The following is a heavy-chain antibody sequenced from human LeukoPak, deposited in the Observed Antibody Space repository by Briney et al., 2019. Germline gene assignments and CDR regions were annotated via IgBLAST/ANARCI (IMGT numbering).Heavy chain of an antibody. Sequence: SETLSLTCSVSGGSISSYWWSWIRQPAGKGLEFIGRIYTTGRTNYNPSLRSRVSMSVDTSKNKFSLELRSVTAADTAVYFCARAGYTISSYRFDYWGQGALVTVSS. CDR2: IYTTGRT. CDR1: GGSISSYW. D-gene: IGHD3-16*02. V-gene: IGHV4-4*07. CDR3: ARAGYTISSYRFDY. J-gene: IGHJ4*02.